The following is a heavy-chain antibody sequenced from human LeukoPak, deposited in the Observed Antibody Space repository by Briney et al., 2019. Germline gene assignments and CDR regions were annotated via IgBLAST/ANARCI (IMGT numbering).Heavy chain of an antibody. J-gene: IGHJ4*02. D-gene: IGHD3-3*01. CDR1: GFTVSSNY. CDR3: AKDSMEWLYYFDY. CDR2: IYSCGST. Sequence: PGGSLRLSCAASGFTVSSNYMSWVRQAPGKGLEWVSVIYSCGSTYYADSVKGRFTISRDNSKNTLYLQMNSLRAEDTAVYYCAKDSMEWLYYFDYWGQGTLVTVSS. V-gene: IGHV3-53*01.